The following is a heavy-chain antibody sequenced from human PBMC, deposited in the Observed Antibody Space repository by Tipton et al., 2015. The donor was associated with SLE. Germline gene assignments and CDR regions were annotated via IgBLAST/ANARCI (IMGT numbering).Heavy chain of an antibody. CDR3: ASRVAAAARRAFDI. CDR1: GGSISSYY. D-gene: IGHD6-13*01. V-gene: IGHV4-59*12. J-gene: IGHJ3*02. CDR2: TYYSGST. Sequence: TLSLTCTVSGGSISSYYWSWIRQPPGKGLEWIGYTYYSGSTYYNPSLKSRVTISVDTSKNQFSLKLSSVTAADTAVYYCASRVAAAARRAFDIWGQGTMVTVSS.